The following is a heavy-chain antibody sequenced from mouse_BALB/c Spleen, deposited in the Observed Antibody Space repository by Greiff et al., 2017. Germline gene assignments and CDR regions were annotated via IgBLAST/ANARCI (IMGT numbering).Heavy chain of an antibody. D-gene: IGHD1-1*01. V-gene: IGHV2-9*02. Sequence: VKVVESGPGLVAPSQSLSITCTVSGFSLTSYGVHWVRQPPGKGLEWLGVIWAGGSTNYNSALMSRLSISKDNSKSQVFLKMNSLQTDDTAMYYCAREDYGSSYSFAYWGQGTLVTVSA. CDR3: AREDYGSSYSFAY. CDR2: IWAGGST. J-gene: IGHJ3*01. CDR1: GFSLTSYG.